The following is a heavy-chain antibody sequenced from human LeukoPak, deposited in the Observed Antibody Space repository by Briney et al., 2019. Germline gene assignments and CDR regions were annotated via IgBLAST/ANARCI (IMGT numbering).Heavy chain of an antibody. J-gene: IGHJ5*02. CDR3: AKDVWWSVS. V-gene: IGHV3-23*01. Sequence: PGGSLRLSCAASGFTFSNAYMNWVRQAPGKGLEWVSAISADAVDTFYAPSVKGRFTISRDNSKNTMYLQINSLRAEDTAIYYCAKDVWWSVSWGQGTLVTVSS. CDR2: ISADAVDT. D-gene: IGHD2-8*02. CDR1: GFTFSNAY.